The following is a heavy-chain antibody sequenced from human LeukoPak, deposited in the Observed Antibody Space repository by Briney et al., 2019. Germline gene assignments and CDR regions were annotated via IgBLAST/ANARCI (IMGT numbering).Heavy chain of an antibody. D-gene: IGHD6-13*01. CDR1: GFTFSSYA. CDR3: ASNSRTFDY. Sequence: GESLKISCAASGFTFSSYAMSWVRQAPGKGLEWVSAISGSGGSTYYADSVKGRFTISRDNSKNTLYLQMNSLRAEDTAVYYRASNSRTFDYWGQGTLVTVSS. J-gene: IGHJ4*02. V-gene: IGHV3-23*01. CDR2: ISGSGGST.